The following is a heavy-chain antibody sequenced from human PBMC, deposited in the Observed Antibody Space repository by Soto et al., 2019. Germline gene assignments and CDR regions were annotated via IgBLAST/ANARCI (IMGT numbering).Heavy chain of an antibody. D-gene: IGHD3-22*01. CDR3: VKLMFDHDSSGFSGDY. CDR1: GFNFNNYG. Sequence: GGSLRLSCAGSGFNFNNYGMYWVRQAPGKGLEWVAFISFQGTNDYYAEAVKGRFTISKDYSKKTLFLQMNSLRADDTAMYYCVKLMFDHDSSGFSGDYWGQGTPVTVSS. J-gene: IGHJ4*02. V-gene: IGHV3-30*18. CDR2: ISFQGTND.